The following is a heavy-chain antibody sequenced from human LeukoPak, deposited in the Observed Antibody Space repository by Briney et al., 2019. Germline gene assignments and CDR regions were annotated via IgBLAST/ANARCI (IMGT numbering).Heavy chain of an antibody. CDR2: IRSKAYGGTT. CDR1: GFTFGDYA. J-gene: IGHJ3*02. Sequence: GRSLRLSCTASGFTFGDYAMSWVRQAPGKGLEWVGFIRSKAYGGTTEYAASVKGRFTNSRDDSKSIAYLQMNSLKTEDTAVYYCTRDRQYYYDSSGTFDIWGQGTMVTVSS. V-gene: IGHV3-49*04. CDR3: TRDRQYYYDSSGTFDI. D-gene: IGHD3-22*01.